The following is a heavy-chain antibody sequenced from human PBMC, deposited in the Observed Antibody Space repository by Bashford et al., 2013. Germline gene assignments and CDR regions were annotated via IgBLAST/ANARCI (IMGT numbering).Heavy chain of an antibody. CDR1: GFTFRSYT. Sequence: GSLRLSCAASGFTFRSYTMSWVRQAPGKGLEWVSTIGAGGGNTYYADSVKGRFTISRDNSKNTLYLQMNSLRAEDTAVYYCAKEPNYWGQGTLVTVSS. J-gene: IGHJ4*02. CDR3: AKEPNY. CDR2: IGAGGGNT. V-gene: IGHV3-23*01.